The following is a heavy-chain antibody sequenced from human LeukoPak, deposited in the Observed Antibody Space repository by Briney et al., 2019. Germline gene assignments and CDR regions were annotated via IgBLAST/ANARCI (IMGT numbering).Heavy chain of an antibody. CDR2: ISYDGSNK. Sequence: GGSLRLSCAASGFTFSSYAMHWVRQAPGKGLEWVAVISYDGSNKYYADSVKGRFTISRDNSKNTLYLQMNSLRAEDTAVYYCAKEGRYFDPPGVFGYWGQGTLVTVSS. D-gene: IGHD3-9*01. J-gene: IGHJ4*02. CDR3: AKEGRYFDPPGVFGY. CDR1: GFTFSSYA. V-gene: IGHV3-30-3*01.